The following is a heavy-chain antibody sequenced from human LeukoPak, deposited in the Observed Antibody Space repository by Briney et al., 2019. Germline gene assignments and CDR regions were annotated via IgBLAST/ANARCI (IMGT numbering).Heavy chain of an antibody. V-gene: IGHV1-2*06. CDR2: INPNSGGT. CDR3: ARVRSRFLGTTDY. J-gene: IGHJ4*02. CDR1: GYTFTGYY. Sequence: VASVKVSCKASGYTFTGYYMHWVRQAPGQGLEWMGRINPNSGGTNYAQKFQGRVTMTRDTSISTAYMELSRLRSDDTAVYYCARVRSRFLGTTDYWGQGTLVTVSS. D-gene: IGHD1-7*01.